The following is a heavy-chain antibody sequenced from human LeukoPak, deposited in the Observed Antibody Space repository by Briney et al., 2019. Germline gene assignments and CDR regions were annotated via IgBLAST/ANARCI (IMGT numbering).Heavy chain of an antibody. D-gene: IGHD6-13*01. CDR3: AGEMEEIAAAGWENWFDP. J-gene: IGHJ5*02. CDR2: ISYDGSNK. Sequence: GGSLRLSCAASGFTFSSYAMHWVRQAPGKGLEWVAVISYDGSNKYYADSVKGRFTISRDNSKNTLYLQMNSLRAEDTAVYYCAGEMEEIAAAGWENWFDPWGQGTLVTVSS. V-gene: IGHV3-30*04. CDR1: GFTFSSYA.